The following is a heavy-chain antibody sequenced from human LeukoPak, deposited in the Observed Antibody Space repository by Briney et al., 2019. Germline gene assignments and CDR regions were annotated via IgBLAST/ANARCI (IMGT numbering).Heavy chain of an antibody. CDR1: GFTFSSYA. V-gene: IGHV3-23*01. Sequence: PGGSLRLSCAASGFTFSSYAMSWVRQAPGKGVEWVSAISGSGGSTYYADSVKGRFTISRDNSKNTLYLQMNSLRAEDTAVYYCAKDIGDYYDSSGSDAFDIWGQGTMVTVSS. J-gene: IGHJ3*02. CDR2: ISGSGGST. CDR3: AKDIGDYYDSSGSDAFDI. D-gene: IGHD3-22*01.